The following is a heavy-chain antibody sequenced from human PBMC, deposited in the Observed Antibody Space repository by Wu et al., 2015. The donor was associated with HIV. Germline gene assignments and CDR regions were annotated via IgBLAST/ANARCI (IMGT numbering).Heavy chain of an antibody. CDR2: INQDGSER. J-gene: IGHJ1*01. CDR3: ARDLYYYVSVYFQD. Sequence: EVQLVESGGGLVQPGGSLRLSCVASGFTFTTYWMSWVRQAPGKGLEWVANINQDGSERYYVDSVKGRFTISRDNAKNSLYLQMNSLRAEDTAVYYCARDLYYYVSVYFQDWGQGTLVTVSS. D-gene: IGHD3-22*01. CDR1: GFTFTTYW. V-gene: IGHV3-7*01.